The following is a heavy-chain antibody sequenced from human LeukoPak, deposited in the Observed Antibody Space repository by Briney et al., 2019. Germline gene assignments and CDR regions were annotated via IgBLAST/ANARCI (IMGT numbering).Heavy chain of an antibody. CDR3: ARIAKTYYYDSGYFDY. CDR2: FNHSGST. CDR1: GGSFSGYY. D-gene: IGHD3-22*01. Sequence: PSETLSLTCAVYGGSFSGYYWSWIRQPPGKGLEWIGEFNHSGSTNYNPSLKSRVTISVDTSKNQFSLKLSSVTAADTAVYYCARIAKTYYYDSGYFDYWGQGTLVTVSS. J-gene: IGHJ4*02. V-gene: IGHV4-34*01.